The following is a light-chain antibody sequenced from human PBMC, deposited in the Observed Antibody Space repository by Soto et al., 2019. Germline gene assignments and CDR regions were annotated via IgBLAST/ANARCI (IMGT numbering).Light chain of an antibody. J-gene: IGKJ1*01. Sequence: DIQMTQSPSSLSASVGDRVTISSRASQSITSFLNWYQQKPGTAPRLLIYRASKVTSGVPPRFSGSGSGRDFTLTISSLRPEDIATYFCQQSYSSPPWTFGQGTKVEVK. CDR2: RAS. V-gene: IGKV1-39*01. CDR3: QQSYSSPPWT. CDR1: QSITSF.